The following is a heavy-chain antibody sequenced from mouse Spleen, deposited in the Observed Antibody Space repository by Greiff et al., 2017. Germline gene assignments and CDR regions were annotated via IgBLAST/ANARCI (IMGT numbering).Heavy chain of an antibody. D-gene: IGHD4-1*01. V-gene: IGHV1-59*01. CDR3: AREGTGGDYFDY. CDR2: IDPSDSYT. Sequence: VKLQQPGAELVRPGTSVKLSCKASGYTFTSYWMHWVKQRPGQGLEWIGVIDPSDSYTNYNQKFKGKATLTVDTSSSTAYMQLSSLTSEDSAVYYCAREGTGGDYFDYWGQGTTLTVSS. J-gene: IGHJ2*01. CDR1: GYTFTSYW.